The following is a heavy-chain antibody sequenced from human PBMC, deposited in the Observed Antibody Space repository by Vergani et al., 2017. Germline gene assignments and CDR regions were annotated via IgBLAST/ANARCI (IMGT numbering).Heavy chain of an antibody. Sequence: QVQLQESGPGLVKPSETLSLTCTVSGGSISSYYWSWIRQPPGKGLEWIGYIYYSGSTNYNPSLKSRGTISVDTSKNQFSLKLSSVTAADTAVYDCARERWEIAPLRSAFGSWGQGTMVTVSS. J-gene: IGHJ3*02. CDR3: ARERWEIAPLRSAFGS. CDR1: GGSISSYY. V-gene: IGHV4-59*01. D-gene: IGHD1-26*01. CDR2: IYYSGST.